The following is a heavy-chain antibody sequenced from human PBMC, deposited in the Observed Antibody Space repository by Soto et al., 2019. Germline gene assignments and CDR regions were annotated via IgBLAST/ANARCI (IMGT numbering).Heavy chain of an antibody. D-gene: IGHD3-16*01. CDR1: GFPVSNYA. V-gene: IGHV3-23*01. Sequence: EVQILESGGGLVQPGGSLRLSCAASGFPVSNYAMAWVRQAPGKGLEWVSAISGTTGHAFYADSVKDRFTISRDNSKNTLYLQMDSLRAEDTAVHHCARAPSEYIWGSYLRYYEYWGQGTLVTVSS. CDR3: ARAPSEYIWGSYLRYYEY. CDR2: ISGTTGHA. J-gene: IGHJ4*02.